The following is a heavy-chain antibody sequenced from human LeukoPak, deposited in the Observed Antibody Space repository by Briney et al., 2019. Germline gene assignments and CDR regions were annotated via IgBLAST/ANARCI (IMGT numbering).Heavy chain of an antibody. D-gene: IGHD6-6*01. J-gene: IGHJ4*02. Sequence: SETLSLSCTASGGSISGYYRHWIRQPPGKGLERIGYIYSSGRTNYNPSLKSRVTISLDTSKNQSSLRRSSVSAADTAVYCCASHRYTSSSSYFVFCGQGTLCTVSS. CDR2: IYSSGRT. CDR1: GGSISGYY. CDR3: ASHRYTSSSSYFVF. V-gene: IGHV4-4*09.